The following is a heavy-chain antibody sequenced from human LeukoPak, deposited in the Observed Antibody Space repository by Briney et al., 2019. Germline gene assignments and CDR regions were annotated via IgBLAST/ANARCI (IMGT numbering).Heavy chain of an antibody. D-gene: IGHD3-10*01. CDR3: ARPSYYYGSGSYYIHWFDP. J-gene: IGHJ5*02. Sequence: ASVKVSCEASGYTFTSYGISWVRQAPGQGLEWMGWISAYNGNTNYAQKLRGRVTMTTDTSTSTAYMELRSLRSDDTAVYYCARPSYYYGSGSYYIHWFDPWGQGTLVTVSS. V-gene: IGHV1-18*01. CDR1: GYTFTSYG. CDR2: ISAYNGNT.